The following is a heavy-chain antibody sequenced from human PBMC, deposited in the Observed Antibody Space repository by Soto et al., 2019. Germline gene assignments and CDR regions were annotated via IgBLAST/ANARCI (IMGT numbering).Heavy chain of an antibody. V-gene: IGHV3-30*18. CDR2: ISYDGGKK. D-gene: IGHD3-16*01. J-gene: IGHJ4*02. Sequence: QVQLVESGGGVVQPGRSLRLSCAASGFTFSRNGMHWVRQAPGKGLEWVGVISYDGGKKYHADSVKGRFTISRDNSKNTLYLQMNSLRAEDTAVYYCAKDRVESGLGEVDYWGQGSLVTVSS. CDR3: AKDRVESGLGEVDY. CDR1: GFTFSRNG.